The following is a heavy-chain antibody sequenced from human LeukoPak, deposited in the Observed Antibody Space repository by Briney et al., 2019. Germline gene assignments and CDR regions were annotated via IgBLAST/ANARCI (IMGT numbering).Heavy chain of an antibody. V-gene: IGHV1-18*01. Sequence: ASVKVSCNASGGTFSSYAISWVRQAPAQGLEWMGWISAYNGNTNYAQKLQGRVTMTTDTSTSTAYMELRSLRSDDTAVYYCARGGMSGHHPVDYWGQGTLVTVSS. CDR3: ARGGMSGHHPVDY. CDR1: GGTFSSYA. D-gene: IGHD3-3*01. J-gene: IGHJ4*02. CDR2: ISAYNGNT.